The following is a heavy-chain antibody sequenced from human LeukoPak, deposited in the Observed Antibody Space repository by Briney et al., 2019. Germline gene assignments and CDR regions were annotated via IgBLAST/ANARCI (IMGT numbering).Heavy chain of an antibody. D-gene: IGHD6-19*01. V-gene: IGHV3-48*03. J-gene: IGHJ4*02. CDR1: GFTFRSYE. CDR2: ISSSGITI. Sequence: QSGGSLRLSCAASGFTFRSYEVNWVRQAPGKWLEWVSYISSSGITIYYADSVKGRFTISRDNAKNSLYLQMNSLRAEDTAIYYCARENSGSGWYLGFDSWGQGTLVTVSS. CDR3: ARENSGSGWYLGFDS.